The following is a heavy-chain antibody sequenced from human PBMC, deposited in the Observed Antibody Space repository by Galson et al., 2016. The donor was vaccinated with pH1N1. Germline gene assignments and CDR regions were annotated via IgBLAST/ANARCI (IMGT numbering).Heavy chain of an antibody. J-gene: IGHJ4*02. CDR1: GFTFSSYG. CDR3: AKVVRGSSWPSFDY. Sequence: SLRLSCAAPGFTFSSYGFHWVRQAPGKGLEWVAVISYDGSNKYYAASVKGRFTISRDNSKNTLYLQMNSLRAEDTAVSYCAKVVRGSSWPSFDYWGQGTLVTVSS. CDR2: ISYDGSNK. D-gene: IGHD6-13*01. V-gene: IGHV3-30*18.